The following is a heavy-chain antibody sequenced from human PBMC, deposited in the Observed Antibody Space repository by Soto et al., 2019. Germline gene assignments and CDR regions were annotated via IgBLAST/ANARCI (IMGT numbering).Heavy chain of an antibody. CDR2: LYSSGNT. D-gene: IGHD2-15*01. Sequence: QVQLQESGPGLVKPSETLSLTCIVSGASVNSDFSYWSWIRQPPGKGLEWIGCLYSSGNTNYNPSLNSRVTISVDPSKNQFSLTLTSVTAADTAVYYCARVWGGYYLDFWGQGTLVTVSS. J-gene: IGHJ4*02. CDR1: GASVNSDFSY. CDR3: ARVWGGYYLDF. V-gene: IGHV4-61*01.